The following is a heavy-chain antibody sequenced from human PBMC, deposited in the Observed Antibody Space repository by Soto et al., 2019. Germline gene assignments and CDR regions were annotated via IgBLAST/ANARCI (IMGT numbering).Heavy chain of an antibody. D-gene: IGHD3-3*01. CDR3: ARAEYYDFWSGTDY. J-gene: IGHJ4*02. Sequence: VQLVESGGGLVKPGGSLRLSCAASGFTFSSYSMNWVRQAPGKGLEWVSSISSSSSYIYYADSVKGRFTISRDNAKNSLYLQMNSLRAEDTAVYYCARAEYYDFWSGTDYWGQGTLVTVSS. CDR2: ISSSSSYI. V-gene: IGHV3-21*01. CDR1: GFTFSSYS.